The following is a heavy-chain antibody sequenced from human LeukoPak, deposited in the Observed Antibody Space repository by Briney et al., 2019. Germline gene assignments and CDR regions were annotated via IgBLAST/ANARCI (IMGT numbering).Heavy chain of an antibody. CDR1: GGSISSGSYY. CDR3: ARAWESGLFDY. D-gene: IGHD3-16*01. J-gene: IGHJ4*02. Sequence: SQTLSLTCAVSGGSISSGSYYWSWIRQPAGKGLEWIGRIYTSGSTNYNPSLKSRVTISVDTSKNQFSLKLSSVTAADTAVYYCARAWESGLFDYWGQGTLVTVSS. CDR2: IYTSGST. V-gene: IGHV4-61*02.